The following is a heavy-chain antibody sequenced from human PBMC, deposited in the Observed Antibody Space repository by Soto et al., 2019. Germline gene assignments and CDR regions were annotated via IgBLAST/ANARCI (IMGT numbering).Heavy chain of an antibody. Sequence: QVQLVQSGAEVKKPGSSVKVSCKASGGSLSNYGISWVRQAPGQGLEWMGAIIPVFGTPNYAQKFQDRVTFTAXEXTXTXNMEVRSLTSEDTAVYYCARGDATKIVVTTYYAMDVWGQGTTVTVSS. CDR1: GGSLSNYG. CDR2: IIPVFGTP. CDR3: ARGDATKIVVTTYYAMDV. D-gene: IGHD3-22*01. V-gene: IGHV1-69*12. J-gene: IGHJ6*02.